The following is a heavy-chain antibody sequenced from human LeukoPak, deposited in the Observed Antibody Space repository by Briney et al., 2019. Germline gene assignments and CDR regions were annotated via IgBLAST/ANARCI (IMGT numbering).Heavy chain of an antibody. V-gene: IGHV4-4*07. Sequence: KPSETLSLTCTVSGSSISGYYWSWIRQPAGKGLEWIGRIYTSGSTNYNPSLKSRVTMSVDTSKNQFSLKLSSVTAADTAVYYCARGGITIFGVVNPYYYYMDVWGKGTTVTVSS. CDR3: ARGGITIFGVVNPYYYYMDV. CDR2: IYTSGST. D-gene: IGHD3-3*01. J-gene: IGHJ6*03. CDR1: GSSISGYY.